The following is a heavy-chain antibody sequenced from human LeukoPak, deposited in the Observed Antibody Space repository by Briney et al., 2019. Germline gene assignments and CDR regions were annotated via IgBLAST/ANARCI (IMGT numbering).Heavy chain of an antibody. V-gene: IGHV3-23*01. CDR2: ISESGSGT. D-gene: IGHD3-3*01. Sequence: GGSMRLSWEADGFTFNTCAMSWVRQAPGKGLEWVSAISESGSGTYYADSVKGRFTISRDNSKNTLYLQMNSLRVDDTALYYCAKGVFGVNRAFDYWGQGTLVTVSS. J-gene: IGHJ4*02. CDR1: GFTFNTCA. CDR3: AKGVFGVNRAFDY.